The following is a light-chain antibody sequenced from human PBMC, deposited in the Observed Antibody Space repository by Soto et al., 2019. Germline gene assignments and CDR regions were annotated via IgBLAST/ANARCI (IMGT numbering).Light chain of an antibody. CDR3: QHYITYPWT. Sequence: DIQMTQSPSTLSASVGDRVTITCRASQSIIKWLAWYQQKPGKAPTLLIYKASSLESGVPSRFSGSGSGTDFSLTSSSLQPDDFATYYCQHYITYPWTFGQGTKVEIK. CDR1: QSIIKW. J-gene: IGKJ1*01. CDR2: KAS. V-gene: IGKV1-5*03.